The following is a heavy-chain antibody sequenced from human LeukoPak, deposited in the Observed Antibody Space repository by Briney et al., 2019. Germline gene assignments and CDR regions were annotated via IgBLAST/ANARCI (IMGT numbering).Heavy chain of an antibody. CDR2: TYYRSKWYN. CDR1: GDSVSSYSAA. V-gene: IGHV6-1*01. CDR3: ARDGPSSGYFLPFDY. Sequence: SETLSLTCAISGDSVSSYSAAWNWIRQSPSRGLEWLGRTYYRSKWYNDYAVSVKSQITIIPDTSKNQFSLQLNSVTPEDTAVYYCARDGPSSGYFLPFDYWGQGTQVTVSS. J-gene: IGHJ4*02. D-gene: IGHD3-22*01.